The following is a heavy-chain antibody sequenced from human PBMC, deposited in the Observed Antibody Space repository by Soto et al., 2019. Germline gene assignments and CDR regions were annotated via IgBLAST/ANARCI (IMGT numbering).Heavy chain of an antibody. J-gene: IGHJ1*01. CDR2: ISGTGDGT. CDR3: ASSVPHGTYGAPYFPH. CDR1: GLTFRSYA. V-gene: IGHV3-23*01. D-gene: IGHD1-26*01. Sequence: EVQLLESGGGLVQPGGSLRLSCAASGLTFRSYALNWVRQAPGKGLEWVSAISGTGDGTDYADSVKGRFTVSRDNLRSTLYLQMNSLGAEDTAVYYCASSVPHGTYGAPYFPHWGQGTLVTVS.